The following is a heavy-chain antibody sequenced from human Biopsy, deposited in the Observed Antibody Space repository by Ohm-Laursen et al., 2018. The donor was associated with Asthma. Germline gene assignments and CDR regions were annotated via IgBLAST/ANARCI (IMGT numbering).Heavy chain of an antibody. J-gene: IGHJ4*02. V-gene: IGHV1-69*01. D-gene: IGHD2-21*01. CDR2: IIPIFGTP. CDR1: GGTFNSDA. CDR3: ARSYCGGDCFSPFDY. Sequence: SSVKVSCKASGGTFNSDAISWVRQAPGQGLEWMGGIIPIFGTPSYAQNFQSRLTITADDSTSTVYMELSSLRSEDTAMHYCARSYCGGDCFSPFDYWGQGTLVTVSS.